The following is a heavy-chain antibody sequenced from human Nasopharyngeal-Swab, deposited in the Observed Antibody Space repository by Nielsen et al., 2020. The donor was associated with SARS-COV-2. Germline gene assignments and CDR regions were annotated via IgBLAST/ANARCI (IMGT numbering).Heavy chain of an antibody. J-gene: IGHJ4*02. CDR3: ARELDPSFDY. Sequence: ASVKVSCKASGYTFTSFPMHWVRPAPGQRLEWMGWINAGSGDTKYSQQFQGRVTITRDTSASTAYMELSSLRSEDTAVYYCARELDPSFDYWGQGTLVTVSS. CDR2: INAGSGDT. CDR1: GYTFTSFP. V-gene: IGHV1-3*01. D-gene: IGHD3/OR15-3a*01.